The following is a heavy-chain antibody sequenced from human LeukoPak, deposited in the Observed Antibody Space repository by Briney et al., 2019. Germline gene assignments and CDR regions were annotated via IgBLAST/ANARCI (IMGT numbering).Heavy chain of an antibody. D-gene: IGHD1-26*01. J-gene: IGHJ3*02. V-gene: IGHV3-74*01. CDR3: ARDTSGSYSADAFDI. Sequence: GGSLRLSCAASGFTFSSYWMHWVRQAPGKGLVWVSRINSDGSSTSYADSVKGRFTISRDNAKNTLYLQMNSLRAEDTAVYYCARDTSGSYSADAFDIWGQGTMVTVSS. CDR2: INSDGSST. CDR1: GFTFSSYW.